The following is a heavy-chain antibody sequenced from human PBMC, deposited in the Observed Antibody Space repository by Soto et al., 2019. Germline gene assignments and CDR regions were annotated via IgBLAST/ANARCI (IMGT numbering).Heavy chain of an antibody. CDR2: IYYSGST. CDR3: ARGVGLWFGELEYYHYYMDV. V-gene: IGHV4-59*01. CDR1: GGSISSYY. J-gene: IGHJ6*03. D-gene: IGHD3-10*01. Sequence: PETLSLTCTVSGGSISSYYWSWIRQPPGKGLEWIGYIYYSGSTNYNPSLKSRVTISVDTSKNQFSLKLSSVTAADTAVYYCARGVGLWFGELEYYHYYMDVCGKGTSVPVSS.